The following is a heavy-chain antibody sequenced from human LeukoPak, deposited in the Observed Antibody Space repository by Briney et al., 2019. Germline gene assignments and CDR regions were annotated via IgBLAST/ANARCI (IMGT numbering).Heavy chain of an antibody. CDR1: GFTVSSDF. J-gene: IGHJ6*02. Sequence: GGSLRLSCAASGFTVSSDFTNWVRQAPGKGLEWVSVIYTGDSTYYADSVKGRFTISRDNSKNTLYLQMNSLRAEDTAVYYCARAPVIVVRGVKVPFGMNVCVQGTTVSVSS. V-gene: IGHV3-53*01. CDR2: IYTGDST. D-gene: IGHD3-10*01. CDR3: ARAPVIVVRGVKVPFGMNV.